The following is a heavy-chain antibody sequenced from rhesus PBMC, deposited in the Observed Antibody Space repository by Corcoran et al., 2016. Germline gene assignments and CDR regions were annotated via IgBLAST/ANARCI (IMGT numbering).Heavy chain of an antibody. Sequence: QVQLQESGPGLVKPSETLSLTCAVSGYSISSGYGWSWIRQPPGKGREGIGYIGGCMRRTNYDPSLQLRGPLSKDTSKDQFSLMLSLVTAADAAVYYCAGGGGYSSWSLGYWGQGVLVTVSS. J-gene: IGHJ4*01. CDR2: IGGCMRRT. CDR3: AGGGGYSSWSLGY. V-gene: IGHV4-127*01. CDR1: GYSISSGYG. D-gene: IGHD6-13*01.